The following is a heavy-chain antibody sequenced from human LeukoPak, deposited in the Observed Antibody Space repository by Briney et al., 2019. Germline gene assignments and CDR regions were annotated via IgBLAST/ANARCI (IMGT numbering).Heavy chain of an antibody. CDR3: AREREAINFDY. CDR2: IWYDGSNK. V-gene: IGHV3-33*01. CDR1: GFTFSSYG. J-gene: IGHJ4*02. Sequence: GGSLRLSCAASGFTFSSYGMHWVRQAPGKGLEWVAVIWYDGSNKYYADSVKGRFTISRDNSKSTLYLQMNSLRAEDTAVYYCAREREAINFDYWGQGTWSPSP.